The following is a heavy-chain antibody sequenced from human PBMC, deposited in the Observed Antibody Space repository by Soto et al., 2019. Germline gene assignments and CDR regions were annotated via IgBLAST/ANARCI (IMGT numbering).Heavy chain of an antibody. CDR2: ISSSSSCT. Sequence: GGSLRLSCAAPGFTFNSHAMGWVRPAPGKGLEWVSAISSSSSCTYYADSVKGRFTISRDNAKNSLYLQMNSLRAEDTAVYYCARKAPTGTTSSGMDVWGQGTTVTVSS. J-gene: IGHJ6*02. CDR1: GFTFNSHA. V-gene: IGHV3-21*01. CDR3: ARKAPTGTTSSGMDV. D-gene: IGHD1-1*01.